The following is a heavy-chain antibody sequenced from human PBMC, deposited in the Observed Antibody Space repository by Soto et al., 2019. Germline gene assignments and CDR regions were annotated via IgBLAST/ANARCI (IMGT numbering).Heavy chain of an antibody. CDR2: IDPSDSYT. CDR1: GYSFTSYW. Sequence: GESLKISCKGSGYSFTSYWISWVRQMPGKGLEWMGRIDPSDSYTNYSPSFQGHVTISADKFISTAYLQWSSLKASDTAMYYCASHGDSSGWRSFDYWGQGTLVTVSS. J-gene: IGHJ4*02. CDR3: ASHGDSSGWRSFDY. D-gene: IGHD6-19*01. V-gene: IGHV5-10-1*01.